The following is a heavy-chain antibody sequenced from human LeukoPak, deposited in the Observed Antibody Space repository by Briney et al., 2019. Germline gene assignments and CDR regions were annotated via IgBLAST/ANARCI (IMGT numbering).Heavy chain of an antibody. CDR3: ARETTVTPHYYMDV. CDR2: IYTSGST. D-gene: IGHD4-17*01. V-gene: IGHV4-61*02. CDR1: GGSISSGSYY. J-gene: IGHJ6*03. Sequence: KPSETLSLTCTVSGGSISSGSYYWSWLRQPAGKGLEWIGRIYTSGSTNYNPSLKSRVTISVDTSKNQFSLKLSSVTAADTAVYYCARETTVTPHYYMDVWGKGTTVTVSS.